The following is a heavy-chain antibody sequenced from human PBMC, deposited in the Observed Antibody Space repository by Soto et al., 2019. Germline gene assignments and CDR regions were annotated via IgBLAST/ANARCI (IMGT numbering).Heavy chain of an antibody. D-gene: IGHD4-17*01. V-gene: IGHV3-23*01. J-gene: IGHJ4*02. Sequence: WGSLRLSCAAVGGTFYIFAIPWVRQAPGKGPEWVSSISTSGGSTYYADSVKGRFTVSRDNPKKTLYLQMNSLRAEDTAIYYCAKHQATVITTPFDYWGQGTLVTVSS. CDR2: ISTSGGST. CDR3: AKHQATVITTPFDY. CDR1: GGTFYIFA.